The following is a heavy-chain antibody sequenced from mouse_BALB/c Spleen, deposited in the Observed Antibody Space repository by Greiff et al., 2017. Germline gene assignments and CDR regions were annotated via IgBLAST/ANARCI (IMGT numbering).Heavy chain of an antibody. CDR1: GYTFTSYW. V-gene: IGHV1S81*02. J-gene: IGHJ2*01. CDR3: ARGNSYFDY. Sequence: VQLQQPGAELVKPGASVKLSCKASGYTFTSYWMHWVKQRPGQGLEWIGEINPSNGRTNYNEKFKSKATLTVDKSSSTAYMQLSSLTSEDSAVYYCARGNSYFDYWGQGTTLTVSS. CDR2: INPSNGRT. D-gene: IGHD2-1*01.